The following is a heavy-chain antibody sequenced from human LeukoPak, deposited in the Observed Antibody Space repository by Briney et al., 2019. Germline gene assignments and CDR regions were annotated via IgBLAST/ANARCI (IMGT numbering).Heavy chain of an antibody. CDR1: GGPISGYY. V-gene: IGHV4-4*07. Sequence: SEALSLTCAVSGGPISGYYGSWIRQRARKGLGWVGRIYAGGGTNYNPSLKSRVTISVDRSKNQFSLRLSSVTAADTAVYYCTRGVYCSGVSCYYYYYYMDVWGKGTTVTVSS. CDR2: IYAGGGT. CDR3: TRGVYCSGVSCYYYYYYMDV. D-gene: IGHD2-15*01. J-gene: IGHJ6*03.